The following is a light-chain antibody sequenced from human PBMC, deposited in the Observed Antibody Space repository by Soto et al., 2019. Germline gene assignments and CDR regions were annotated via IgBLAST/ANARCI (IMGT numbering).Light chain of an antibody. V-gene: IGLV2-14*02. J-gene: IGLJ1*01. CDR2: EGS. CDR1: SSDVGSYNL. CDR3: SSKSSSSPPYV. Sequence: QSVLTQPASVSGSPGQSITISCTGTSSDVGSYNLVSWYQQHPGKAPKLMIYEGSKRPSGVSNRFSGSKSGNTASLTISGLQAEDEADYYCSSKSSSSPPYVFGTGTKVTVL.